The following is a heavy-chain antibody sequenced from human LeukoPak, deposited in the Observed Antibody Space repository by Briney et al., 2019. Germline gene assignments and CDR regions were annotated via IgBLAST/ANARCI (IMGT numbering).Heavy chain of an antibody. D-gene: IGHD2-21*02. Sequence: GGSLRLSCAASGFTFSSYSMNWVRQAPGKGLEWVSSISGSSTYIYYADSVKGRFTISRDNAKNSLYLQMNSLRAEDTTMYYCARDRSTGTAFDYWGHGTLVTVSS. CDR1: GFTFSSYS. V-gene: IGHV3-21*01. CDR2: ISGSSTYI. CDR3: ARDRSTGTAFDY. J-gene: IGHJ4*01.